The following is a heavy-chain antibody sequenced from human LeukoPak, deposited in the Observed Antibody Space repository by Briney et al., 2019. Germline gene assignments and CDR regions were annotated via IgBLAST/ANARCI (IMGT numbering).Heavy chain of an antibody. D-gene: IGHD4-23*01. V-gene: IGHV3-30*18. J-gene: IGHJ3*02. CDR3: AKGYGGNPDAFDI. CDR1: GFTFSSYG. CDR2: ISYDGSNK. Sequence: TGGSLRLSCAASGFTFSSYGMHWVRQAPGKGLEWVAVISYDGSNKYYADPVKGRFTISRDNSKNTLYLQMNSLRAEDTAVYYCAKGYGGNPDAFDIWGQGTMVTVSS.